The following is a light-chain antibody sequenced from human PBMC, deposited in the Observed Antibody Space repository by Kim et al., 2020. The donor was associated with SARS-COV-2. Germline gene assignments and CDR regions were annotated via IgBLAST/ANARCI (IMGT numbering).Light chain of an antibody. CDR3: QLYGSTPLT. Sequence: EIVLTQSPGTLSLSPGERATLSCRASHSVGSNYLAWYQQRPGQAPRLLIYAVSSRATGIPDRFSGSGSGTDFTLTISRLEPEDSALYYCQLYGSTPLTFGQGTKVDIK. J-gene: IGKJ1*01. CDR2: AVS. CDR1: HSVGSNY. V-gene: IGKV3-20*01.